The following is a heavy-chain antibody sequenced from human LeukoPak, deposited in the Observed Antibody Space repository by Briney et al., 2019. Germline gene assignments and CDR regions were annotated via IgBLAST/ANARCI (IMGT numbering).Heavy chain of an antibody. CDR2: ISSSSSYI. J-gene: IGHJ3*02. CDR3: ARSIPVAGNPDI. V-gene: IGHV3-21*01. D-gene: IGHD6-19*01. Sequence: GGSLRLSCAASGFTFSSYSMNWVRQAPGKGLEWVSSISSSSSYIYYADSVKGRFTISRDNAKNSLYLQTNSLRAEDTAVYYCARSIPVAGNPDIWGQGTMVTVSS. CDR1: GFTFSSYS.